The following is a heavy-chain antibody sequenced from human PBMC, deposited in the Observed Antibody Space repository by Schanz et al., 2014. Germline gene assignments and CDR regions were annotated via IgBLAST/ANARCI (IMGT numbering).Heavy chain of an antibody. V-gene: IGHV3-7*01. Sequence: EVQLVESGGGLVQPGGSLRLSCAASGFTFSSYWMSWVRQAPGKGLEWVANINQDGSKVYYVDSMKGRFTISRNNAENVLSLQMISLRAEDTYMYYCVRNWPSSWGQGILVTVSS. J-gene: IGHJ4*02. CDR1: GFTFSSYW. D-gene: IGHD1-1*01. CDR3: VRNWPSS. CDR2: INQDGSKV.